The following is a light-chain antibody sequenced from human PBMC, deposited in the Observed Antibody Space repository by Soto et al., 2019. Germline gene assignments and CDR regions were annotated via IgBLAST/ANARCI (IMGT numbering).Light chain of an antibody. CDR2: DAS. Sequence: DIQMTQSPSSLSASVGDRVTITCRASQSISSWLAWYQQKPGKAPKLLIYDASSLESGVPSRFSGSGSGTHFTLTISRLETEDFAVYYCQQYDISPHFFGGGTKVDIK. V-gene: IGKV1-5*01. CDR3: QQYDISPHF. J-gene: IGKJ4*01. CDR1: QSISSW.